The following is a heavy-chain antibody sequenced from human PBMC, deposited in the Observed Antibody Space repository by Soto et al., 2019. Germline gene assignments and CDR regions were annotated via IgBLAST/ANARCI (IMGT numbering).Heavy chain of an antibody. D-gene: IGHD3-10*01. CDR3: ARRERYYGSPGWFDP. CDR2: VYYNENT. V-gene: IGHV4-39*01. J-gene: IGHJ5*01. CDR1: GASINNFAYY. Sequence: SETLSLTCSVSGASINNFAYYWGWIRQPPGKGLEWIGTVYYNENTYYNPSLRSRVAISVDTAKNQFSLNLRSVTAADTAVYFCARRERYYGSPGWFDPWGQGTLVT.